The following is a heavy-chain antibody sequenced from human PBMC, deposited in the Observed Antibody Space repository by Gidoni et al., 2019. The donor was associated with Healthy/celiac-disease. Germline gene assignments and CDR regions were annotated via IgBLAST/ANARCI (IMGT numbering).Heavy chain of an antibody. V-gene: IGHV1-2*02. CDR3: ASSMVRGLNYYYYMDV. D-gene: IGHD3-10*01. CDR1: GYTFTGYY. Sequence: QVQLVQSGAEVKKPGASVKVSCKASGYTFTGYYMHWVRQAPGQGLEWMGWINHNSGGTNYAQKFQGRVTMTRDTSISTAYMELSRLRSDDTAVYYCASSMVRGLNYYYYMDVWGKGTTVTVSS. J-gene: IGHJ6*03. CDR2: INHNSGGT.